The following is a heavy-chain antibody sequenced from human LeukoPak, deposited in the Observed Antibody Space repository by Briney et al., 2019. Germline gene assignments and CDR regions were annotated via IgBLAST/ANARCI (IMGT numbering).Heavy chain of an antibody. J-gene: IGHJ4*02. CDR1: GGSFSGYY. D-gene: IGHD3-10*01. V-gene: IGHV4-34*01. CDR3: ARGEPWSGELARSGYFDY. Sequence: PSETLSLTCAVYGGSFSGYYWSWIRQPPGKGLEWIGEINHSGSTNYNPSLKSRVTISVDTSKNQFSLKLSSVTAADTAVYYCARGEPWSGELARSGYFDYWGQGTLVTVSS. CDR2: INHSGST.